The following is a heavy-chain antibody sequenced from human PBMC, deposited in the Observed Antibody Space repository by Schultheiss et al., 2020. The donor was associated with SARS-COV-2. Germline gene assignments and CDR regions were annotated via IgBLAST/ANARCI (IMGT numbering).Heavy chain of an antibody. CDR1: GGSISSYY. D-gene: IGHD3-22*01. CDR2: INHRGST. V-gene: IGHV4-59*12. CDR3: ARDYDSSGYSYYFDY. J-gene: IGHJ4*02. Sequence: SETLSLTCTVSGGSISSYYWSWFRQPPGKGLEWIGEINHRGSTNYNPSLKSRVTISVDTSKNQFSLKLSSVTAADTAVYYCARDYDSSGYSYYFDYWGQGTLVTVSS.